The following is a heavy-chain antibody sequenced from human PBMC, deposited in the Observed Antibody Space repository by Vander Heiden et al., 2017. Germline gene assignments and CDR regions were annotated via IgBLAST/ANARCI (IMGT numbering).Heavy chain of an antibody. CDR2: ISSSSSTI. J-gene: IGHJ6*02. CDR1: GFTFSSYS. D-gene: IGHD1-26*01. Sequence: EVQLVESGGGLVQPGGSLRLSCAASGFTFSSYSMTWVRQAPGKGLEWVSYISSSSSTIYYADSVKGRFTISRDNAKNSLYLQMNSLRDEDTAVYYCARDPDSGSYAVHYYYYYGMDVWGQGTTVTVSS. CDR3: ARDPDSGSYAVHYYYYYGMDV. V-gene: IGHV3-48*02.